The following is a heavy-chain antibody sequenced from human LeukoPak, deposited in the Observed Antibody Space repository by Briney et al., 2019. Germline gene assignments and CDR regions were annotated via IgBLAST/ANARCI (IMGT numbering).Heavy chain of an antibody. D-gene: IGHD6-19*01. Sequence: SETLSLTCAVSGGSISSSNWWSWVRQPPGKGLEWIGEIYHSGSTNYNPSLKSRVTISVDKSKNQFSLKLSSVTAADTAVYYCAIRSSTGWYYFDHWGHGTLVTGYS. CDR1: GGSISSSNW. V-gene: IGHV4-4*02. CDR3: AIRSSTGWYYFDH. CDR2: IYHSGST. J-gene: IGHJ4*01.